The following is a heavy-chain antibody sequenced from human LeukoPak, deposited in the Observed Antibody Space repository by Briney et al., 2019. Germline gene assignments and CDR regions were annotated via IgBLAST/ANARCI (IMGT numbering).Heavy chain of an antibody. CDR3: AKERWLQGTNFFDY. J-gene: IGHJ4*02. CDR2: ISGSGGNT. CDR1: GFTLSSYA. V-gene: IGHV3-23*01. D-gene: IGHD5-24*01. Sequence: GGSLRLSCAAAGFTLSSYAMSWVRHAPGKGLEGVSGISGSGGNTYYADSVKRRLTISRDNSKNTLSLQMKSLRAEDTAVYYSAKERWLQGTNFFDYWGQGTLVTVSS.